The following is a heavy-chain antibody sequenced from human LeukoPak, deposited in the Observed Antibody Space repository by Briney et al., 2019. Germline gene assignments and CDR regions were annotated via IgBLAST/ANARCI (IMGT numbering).Heavy chain of an antibody. Sequence: QAGGSLRLSCAASGFTFSSYAMHWVRQAPGKGLEYVSAISSNGGSTYYADSVKGRFTISRDNSKNTLYLQMSSLRAEDTAVYYCVREFSSTSLYWGQGTLVTVSS. CDR3: VREFSSTSLY. V-gene: IGHV3-64D*06. CDR1: GFTFSSYA. CDR2: ISSNGGST. D-gene: IGHD2-2*01. J-gene: IGHJ4*02.